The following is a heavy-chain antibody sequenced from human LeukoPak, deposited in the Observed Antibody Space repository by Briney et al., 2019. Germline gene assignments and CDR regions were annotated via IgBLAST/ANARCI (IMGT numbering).Heavy chain of an antibody. J-gene: IGHJ4*02. V-gene: IGHV4-59*08. CDR3: ATLATIPNYYDSSGYEDY. CDR2: IYYSGST. Sequence: KPSETLSLTCTVSGGSISSYYWSWIRQPPGKGLEWIGYIYYSGSTNYNPSLKSRVTISVDTSKNQFPLKLSSVTAADTAVYYCATLATIPNYYDSSGYEDYWGQGTLVTVSS. D-gene: IGHD3-22*01. CDR1: GGSISSYY.